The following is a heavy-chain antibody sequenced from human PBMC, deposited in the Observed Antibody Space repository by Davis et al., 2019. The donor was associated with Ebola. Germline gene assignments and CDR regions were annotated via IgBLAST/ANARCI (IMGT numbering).Heavy chain of an antibody. Sequence: GESLKISCAASGFTFSSYAMSWVRQAPGKGLEWVSRISAIGGDTYYADSVKGRFTISRDNSKNTLYLQMNSLRAEDTAVYYCARYYSTTSLDVWGQGTTVTVSS. CDR1: GFTFSSYA. J-gene: IGHJ6*02. CDR3: ARYYSTTSLDV. CDR2: ISAIGGDT. D-gene: IGHD2-2*01. V-gene: IGHV3-23*01.